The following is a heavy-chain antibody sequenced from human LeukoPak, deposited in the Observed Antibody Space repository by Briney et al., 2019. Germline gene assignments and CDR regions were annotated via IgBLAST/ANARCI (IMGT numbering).Heavy chain of an antibody. J-gene: IGHJ4*02. Sequence: PGGSLRLSCAASGFTLDSHGMHWVRQAPGKGLEWVAVISYDGSNKYYADSVKGRFTISRDNSKNTLYLQMDSLRAEDTAVYYCARDYDIFTGYSNGYYFDYWGQGTLVPASS. CDR1: GFTLDSHG. D-gene: IGHD3-9*01. CDR3: ARDYDIFTGYSNGYYFDY. V-gene: IGHV3-30*03. CDR2: ISYDGSNK.